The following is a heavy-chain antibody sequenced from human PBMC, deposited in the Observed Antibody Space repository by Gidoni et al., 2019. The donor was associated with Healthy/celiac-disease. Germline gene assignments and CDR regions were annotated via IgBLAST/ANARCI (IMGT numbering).Heavy chain of an antibody. CDR1: GFTFDDYA. CDR3: AKDIGIAVAGSYFDY. J-gene: IGHJ4*02. Sequence: EVQLVESGGGLVQPGRSLRLSCAASGFTFDDYAMHWVRRAPGKGLGWVSGISWNSGSIGYADSVKGRCTISRDNDKNSLYLQMNSLRAEDTALYYCAKDIGIAVAGSYFDYWGQGTLVTVSS. D-gene: IGHD6-19*01. CDR2: ISWNSGSI. V-gene: IGHV3-9*01.